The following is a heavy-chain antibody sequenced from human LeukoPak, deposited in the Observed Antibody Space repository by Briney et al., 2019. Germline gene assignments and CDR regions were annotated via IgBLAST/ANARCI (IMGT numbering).Heavy chain of an antibody. CDR1: GFTVSGNY. CDR3: ASARGSNYGSLGD. CDR2: IYSGGST. Sequence: PGGSLRLSCAASGFTVSGNYMSWVRQAPGKGLEGVSVIYSGGSTFYADSVMGRFSISRDNSKNTLYLQMNSLRAEDTAVYYCASARGSNYGSLGDWGQGPLVTVSS. D-gene: IGHD5-18*01. J-gene: IGHJ4*02. V-gene: IGHV3-53*01.